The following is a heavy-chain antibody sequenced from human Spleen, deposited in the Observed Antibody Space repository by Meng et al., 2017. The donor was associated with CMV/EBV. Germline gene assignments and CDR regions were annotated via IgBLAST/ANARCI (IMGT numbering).Heavy chain of an antibody. V-gene: IGHV3-74*01. CDR2: VNSDGRSA. CDR1: GFTFSAYW. CDR3: ARDGYSYGTTDY. J-gene: IGHJ4*02. D-gene: IGHD5-18*01. Sequence: GGSLRLSCAASGFTFSAYWMYWVRQAPGKGLVWVSRVNSDGRSAKYADSVRGRFTISRDNAKSTLYLQMNSLRAEDTAVYYCARDGYSYGTTDYWGQGTLVTVSS.